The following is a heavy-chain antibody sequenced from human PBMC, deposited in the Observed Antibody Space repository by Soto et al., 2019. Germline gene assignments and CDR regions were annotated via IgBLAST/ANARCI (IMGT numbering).Heavy chain of an antibody. D-gene: IGHD2-15*01. Sequence: GEALKISWKGSGYSFTSYWIGWVRQMPGKGLEWMGIIYPGDSDTRYSPSFQGQVTISADKSIRTAYLQWSSLKASDTAMYYCARRGIFASYGMDXWGQGTTVTVS. CDR1: GYSFTSYW. J-gene: IGHJ6*02. CDR3: ARRGIFASYGMDX. CDR2: IYPGDSDT. V-gene: IGHV5-51*01.